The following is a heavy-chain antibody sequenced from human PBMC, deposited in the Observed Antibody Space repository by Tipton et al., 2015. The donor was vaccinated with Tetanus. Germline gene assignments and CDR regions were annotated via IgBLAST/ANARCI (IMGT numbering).Heavy chain of an antibody. CDR2: IYPGDSDT. V-gene: IGHV5-51*01. D-gene: IGHD3-22*01. CDR1: GYSFTSYW. J-gene: IGHJ3*02. Sequence: QLVQSGAEVKKPGESLKISCKGSGYSFTSYWIGWVRQMTGKGLEWMGIIYPGDSDTRYSPSFQGQVTISADKSISTAYLQWSSLKASDTAMYYCARGIDYYDSSGYFSTLDAFDIWGQGTMVPVSS. CDR3: ARGIDYYDSSGYFSTLDAFDI.